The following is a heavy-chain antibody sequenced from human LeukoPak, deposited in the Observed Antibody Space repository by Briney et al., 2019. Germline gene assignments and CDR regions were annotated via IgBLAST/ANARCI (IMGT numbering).Heavy chain of an antibody. CDR3: AKVAKYYYGPETYYFFEQ. V-gene: IGHV3-7*01. J-gene: IGHJ4*02. D-gene: IGHD3-10*01. Sequence: GGSLRLSCGASGFTFTHYGMHWVRQALGKGLEWVANINQDGTEKYYVDSVKGRFTISRDYAKNSLYLQMNSVRVEYTAVYYCAKVAKYYYGPETYYFFEQWGQGTPVTASS. CDR1: GFTFTHYG. CDR2: INQDGTEK.